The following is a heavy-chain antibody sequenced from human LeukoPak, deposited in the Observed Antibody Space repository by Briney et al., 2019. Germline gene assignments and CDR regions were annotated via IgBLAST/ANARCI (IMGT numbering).Heavy chain of an antibody. CDR2: INPSGGST. CDR3: ARESSAGITISPDPLGPPDY. D-gene: IGHD3-9*01. V-gene: IGHV1-46*01. Sequence: GASVKVSCKASGYTFTSYYMHWVRQAPGQGLEWMGIINPSGGSTSYAQKFQGRVTMTRDTSTSTVYMELSSLRSDDTAVYYCARESSAGITISPDPLGPPDYWGQGTLVTVSS. CDR1: GYTFTSYY. J-gene: IGHJ4*02.